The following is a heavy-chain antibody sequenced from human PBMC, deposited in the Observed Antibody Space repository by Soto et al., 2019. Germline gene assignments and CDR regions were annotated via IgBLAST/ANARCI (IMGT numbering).Heavy chain of an antibody. D-gene: IGHD2-2*02. J-gene: IGHJ6*02. Sequence: ASVKVSCKTSGYSFTNYAISWVRRAPGQGLEWMGWISAFNGQTKSAQKVQGRVTMTTDTSTSTVYMELRNLRSDDTAVYHCARFVRSCSGTTCYTRADVWGQGTTVTVSS. CDR1: GYSFTNYA. V-gene: IGHV1-18*01. CDR2: ISAFNGQT. CDR3: ARFVRSCSGTTCYTRADV.